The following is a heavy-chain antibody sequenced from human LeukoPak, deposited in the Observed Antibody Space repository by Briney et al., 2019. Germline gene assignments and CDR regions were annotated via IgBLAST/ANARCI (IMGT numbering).Heavy chain of an antibody. D-gene: IGHD3-3*01. CDR2: ISGDGGST. CDR1: GFTFDDNA. J-gene: IGHJ5*02. Sequence: AGGSLRLSCAASGFTFDDNAMHWVRQAPERGLEWVSLISGDGGSTFCADSVKGRFTISRDNSKNSLFLQMNSLGTEDTALYYCAKGGDFWSGYNWFDPWGQGTLVTVSS. V-gene: IGHV3-43*02. CDR3: AKGGDFWSGYNWFDP.